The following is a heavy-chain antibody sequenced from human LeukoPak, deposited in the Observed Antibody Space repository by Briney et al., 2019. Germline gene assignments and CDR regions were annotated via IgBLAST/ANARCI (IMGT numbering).Heavy chain of an antibody. CDR1: GYTFTSYG. CDR2: ISAYNGNT. D-gene: IGHD3-10*01. J-gene: IGHJ5*02. Sequence: ASVKVSCKASGYTFTSYGISWVRQAPGQGLEWMGWISAYNGNTNYAQKLQGRVTMTTDTSTSTAYMELRSLRSDDTAVYYCARGGELWFGELLPDSWFDPWGQGTLVIVSS. V-gene: IGHV1-18*01. CDR3: ARGGELWFGELLPDSWFDP.